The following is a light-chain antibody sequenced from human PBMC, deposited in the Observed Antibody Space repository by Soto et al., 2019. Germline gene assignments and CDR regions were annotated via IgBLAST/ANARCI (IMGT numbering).Light chain of an antibody. CDR2: GAS. V-gene: IGKV3-15*01. CDR1: QSVSSN. J-gene: IGKJ4*01. Sequence: EIVTTQSPATLSVSPGERATLSCRASQSVSSNLAWYQQKPGQAPRLLIYGASTRATGIPARFSGSGAGTEVTLTISSLQSEDFALYYCQQYNNWPPLTSGGGTKVEIK. CDR3: QQYNNWPPLT.